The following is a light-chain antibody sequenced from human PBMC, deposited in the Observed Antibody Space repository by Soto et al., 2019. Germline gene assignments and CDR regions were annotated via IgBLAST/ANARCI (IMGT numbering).Light chain of an antibody. V-gene: IGLV2-14*01. CDR2: DVT. J-gene: IGLJ1*01. Sequence: QSVLTQPASVSGSPGQSITISCAGTSSDVGGYNSVSWYQQVPGKTPRFMIHDVTNRPSGVSDRFSGSKSGNTASLTITGLQVEDEADYYCSAYTSTNTVVFGTGTKVTVL. CDR3: SAYTSTNTVV. CDR1: SSDVGGYNS.